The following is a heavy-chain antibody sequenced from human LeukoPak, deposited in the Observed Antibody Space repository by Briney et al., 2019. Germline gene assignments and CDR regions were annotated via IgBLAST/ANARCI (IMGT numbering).Heavy chain of an antibody. V-gene: IGHV1-46*01. Sequence: ASVKVSCKASGYTFTSYYMHWVRQAPGQGHEWMGIINPSGGSTSYAQKFQGRVTMTRDTSTSTVYMELSSLRSEDTAVYYCARDSGGYYDSSGYYYFDYWGQGTLVTVSS. CDR2: INPSGGST. D-gene: IGHD3-22*01. CDR1: GYTFTSYY. CDR3: ARDSGGYYDSSGYYYFDY. J-gene: IGHJ4*02.